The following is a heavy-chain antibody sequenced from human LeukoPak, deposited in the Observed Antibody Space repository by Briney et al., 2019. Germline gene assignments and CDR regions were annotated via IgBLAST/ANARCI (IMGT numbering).Heavy chain of an antibody. CDR3: ARARPLGYCSSTSCPRHYYYYGMDV. D-gene: IGHD2-2*01. J-gene: IGHJ6*02. Sequence: GGSLRLSCAASGFTFSSYWMSWVRQAPGKGLEWVANIKQDGSEKYYVDSVKGRFTISRDNAKNSLYLQMNSLRAEDTAVYYCARARPLGYCSSTSCPRHYYYYGMDVWGQGTTVTVSS. V-gene: IGHV3-7*01. CDR2: IKQDGSEK. CDR1: GFTFSSYW.